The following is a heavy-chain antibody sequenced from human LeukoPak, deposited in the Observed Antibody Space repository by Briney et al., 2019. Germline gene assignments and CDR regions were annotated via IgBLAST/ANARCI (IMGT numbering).Heavy chain of an antibody. CDR1: GFTFSNYW. CDR2: IKQDGSEK. J-gene: IGHJ4*02. CDR3: AREDDSSGSYYFDY. V-gene: IGHV3-7*01. Sequence: GGSLRLSCATSGFTFSNYWMSWVRQAPGKGLEWVANIKQDGSEKYYVDSVKGRFTISRDNAKNSLYLQMNSLRAEDTAVYYCAREDDSSGSYYFDYWGQGTLVTVSS. D-gene: IGHD3-22*01.